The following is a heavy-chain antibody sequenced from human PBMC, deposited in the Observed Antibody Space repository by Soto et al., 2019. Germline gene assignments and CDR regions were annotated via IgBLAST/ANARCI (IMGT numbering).Heavy chain of an antibody. J-gene: IGHJ3*02. CDR2: MNAGNGNT. D-gene: IGHD2-21*01. Sequence: ASVTVSCKASGYTFNIYAIHCVRQAHGQRPEWMGWMNAGNGNTEYSPKFHGRVTMTRDRYARAAYMELSGLTSEDTAVYYCARDCTYCGGDTGREAFDIWGQGTMVTVSS. V-gene: IGHV1-3*01. CDR1: GYTFNIYA. CDR3: ARDCTYCGGDTGREAFDI.